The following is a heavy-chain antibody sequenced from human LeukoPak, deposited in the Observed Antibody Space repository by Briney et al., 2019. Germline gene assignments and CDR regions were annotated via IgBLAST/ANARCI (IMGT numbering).Heavy chain of an antibody. Sequence: PGGPLRPSCAASGITLSSSGMHWVRQSPGKGLEWVSSVSSSISYIYYADSVKGRFTISRDNAKNSMSLQMNSLRAEETAVYYCARGQRATASTGSYFDYWGQGTLVTVSS. CDR2: VSSSISYI. D-gene: IGHD1-1*01. CDR1: GITLSSSG. V-gene: IGHV3-21*01. J-gene: IGHJ4*02. CDR3: ARGQRATASTGSYFDY.